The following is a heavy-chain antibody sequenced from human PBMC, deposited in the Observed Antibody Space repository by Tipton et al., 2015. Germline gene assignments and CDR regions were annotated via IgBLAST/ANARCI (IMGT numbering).Heavy chain of an antibody. J-gene: IGHJ4*02. CDR2: IQYSGST. D-gene: IGHD4-11*01. CDR3: ARGYSNYWGY. V-gene: IGHV4-59*12. CDR1: SDSISKYY. Sequence: TLSLTCSVSSDSISKYYWSWIRQPPGKELEWIGYIQYSGSTNYNPSLKSRITISVDKSKNQFSLKLTSVTAADTAVYYCARGYSNYWGYWGQGTLVTVSS.